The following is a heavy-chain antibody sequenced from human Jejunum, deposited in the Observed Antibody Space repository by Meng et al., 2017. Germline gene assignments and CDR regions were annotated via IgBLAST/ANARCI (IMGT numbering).Heavy chain of an antibody. CDR1: GFTFSSYE. D-gene: IGHD6-19*01. Sequence: GESLKISCATSGFTFSSYEMNWVRQAPGKRLEWVSYISTSATVIDYADSVKGRFTISRDNAKNSLFLQMNSLRDEDTAVYFCARDKGSGSSDEESGFDHWGQGTLVTVSS. V-gene: IGHV3-48*03. CDR3: ARDKGSGSSDEESGFDH. J-gene: IGHJ4*02. CDR2: ISTSATVI.